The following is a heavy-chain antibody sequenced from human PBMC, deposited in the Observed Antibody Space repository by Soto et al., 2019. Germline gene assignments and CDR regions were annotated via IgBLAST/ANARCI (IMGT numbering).Heavy chain of an antibody. CDR3: ARGKGPHKY. V-gene: IGHV4-59*01. CDR1: GVTLSGYY. CDR2: IYFNGTT. Sequence: PSETLSLTCTVSGVTLSGYYWSWIRQTPGKTLEWIGCIYFNGTTNYNPSLKSRVTISLDMPKNQFSLKLRSVTATDTAVYHCARGKGPHKYWGRGTLVTVSS. J-gene: IGHJ4*02.